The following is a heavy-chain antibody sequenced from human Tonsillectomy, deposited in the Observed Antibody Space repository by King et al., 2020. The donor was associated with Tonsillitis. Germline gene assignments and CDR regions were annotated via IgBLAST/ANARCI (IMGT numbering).Heavy chain of an antibody. V-gene: IGHV1-8*02. CDR2: MNPASGNA. CDR3: ARTAGTDY. Sequence: QLVQSGAEVKKPGASVKVSCKASGYTFTNYDINWVRQATGQGLEWMGWMNPASGNAGYEQKFHDRVTMTRNTSISTAYMELNSLRSEDTAVYYCARTAGTDYWGQGTLVTVSS. J-gene: IGHJ4*02. D-gene: IGHD6-19*01. CDR1: GYTFTNYD.